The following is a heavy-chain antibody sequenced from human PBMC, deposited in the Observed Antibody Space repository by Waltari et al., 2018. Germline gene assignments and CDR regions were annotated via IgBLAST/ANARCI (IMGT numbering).Heavy chain of an antibody. D-gene: IGHD3-22*01. CDR3: ARGLVVGPHRYYYYGMDV. V-gene: IGHV4-59*01. CDR2: IYYSGST. CDR1: GGSISSYY. Sequence: QVQLQESGPGLVKPSETLSLTCTVSGGSISSYYWSWIRQPPGKGLEWIGYIYYSGSTNDNPSLKSRVTISVDTSKNQFSLKLSSVTAADTAVYYCARGLVVGPHRYYYYGMDVWGQGTTVTVSS. J-gene: IGHJ6*02.